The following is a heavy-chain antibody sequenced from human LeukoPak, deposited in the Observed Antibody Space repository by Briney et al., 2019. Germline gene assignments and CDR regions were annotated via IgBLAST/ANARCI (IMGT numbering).Heavy chain of an antibody. CDR1: GYTFRNYG. CDR3: AREGGEQGLI. D-gene: IGHD3-16*01. J-gene: IGHJ4*02. CDR2: ITPYNGNL. Sequence: ASVKVSCKASGYTFRNYGISWVRQAPGQGLQWMGWITPYNGNLDYAQKFQGRLTMTTDRSTNTAYMELRSLGSDDTAVYYCAREGGEQGLIWGQGTLVTVSS. V-gene: IGHV1-18*01.